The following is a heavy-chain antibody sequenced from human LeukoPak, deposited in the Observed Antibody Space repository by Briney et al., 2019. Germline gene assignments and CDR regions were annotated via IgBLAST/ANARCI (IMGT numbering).Heavy chain of an antibody. D-gene: IGHD6-13*01. CDR1: GLTFSSYA. V-gene: IGHV3-23*01. J-gene: IGHJ4*02. CDR3: ARRVMAAGNDY. Sequence: PGGSLRLSCAASGLTFSSYAMNWVRQAPGKGLEWVSAISGSGGNTYYADSVKGRFTISRDNSKNSLYLQMNSLRAEDTAVYYCARRVMAAGNDYWGQGTLVTVSS. CDR2: ISGSGGNT.